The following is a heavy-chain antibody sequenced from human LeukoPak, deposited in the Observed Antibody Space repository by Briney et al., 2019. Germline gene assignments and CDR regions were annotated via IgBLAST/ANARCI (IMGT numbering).Heavy chain of an antibody. Sequence: SVKVSCKASGGTFSSYAISWLRQAPGQGLEWMGGIIPIFGTANYAQKFQGRVTITADESTSTAYMELSSLRSEDTAVYYCARGEDYDFWSGSRGAFDIWGQGTMVTVSS. V-gene: IGHV1-69*01. D-gene: IGHD3-3*01. CDR2: IIPIFGTA. J-gene: IGHJ3*02. CDR1: GGTFSSYA. CDR3: ARGEDYDFWSGSRGAFDI.